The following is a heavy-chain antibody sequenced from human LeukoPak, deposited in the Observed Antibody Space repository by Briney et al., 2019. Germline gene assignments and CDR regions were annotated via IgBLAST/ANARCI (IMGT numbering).Heavy chain of an antibody. V-gene: IGHV3-33*01. CDR1: GFXFSSFG. Sequence: GGSLRLSCAASGFXFSSFGIHWVRQAPGKGLKWVAVIWYDGSKKYYADSVKGRFTISRDNSKNTLYLQMNALRAEDTAVYYCARVANITTFGMDVWGQGTAVTVSS. D-gene: IGHD3-9*01. CDR2: IWYDGSKK. J-gene: IGHJ6*02. CDR3: ARVANITTFGMDV.